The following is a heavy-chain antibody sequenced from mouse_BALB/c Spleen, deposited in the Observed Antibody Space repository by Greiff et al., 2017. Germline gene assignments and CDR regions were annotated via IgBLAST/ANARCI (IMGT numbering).Heavy chain of an antibody. J-gene: IGHJ3*01. CDR2: FYTGSGNT. Sequence: QVQLQQSGAELARPGASVTLSCKASGYSFTDYYINWVKQRTGQGLEWIGEFYTGSGNTYYNEKFKGKATLTADKSSSTVYMQLSSLTSEDSAVYFCARSEALFVYWGKGTLVTVSA. CDR3: ARSEALFVY. CDR1: GYSFTDYY. V-gene: IGHV1-77*01.